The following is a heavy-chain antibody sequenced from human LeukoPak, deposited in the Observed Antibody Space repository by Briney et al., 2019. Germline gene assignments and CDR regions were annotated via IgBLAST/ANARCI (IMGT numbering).Heavy chain of an antibody. J-gene: IGHJ4*02. CDR3: ARGRPHGNDY. Sequence: GGSLRLSCAASGFTVSSNYMNWVRQAPGKGLEWVSVIYGGGNIYYADSVKGRFSISRDNAKNTLYLQMNSLRVEDTAVYYCARGRPHGNDYWGQGTLVTVSS. CDR1: GFTVSSNY. V-gene: IGHV3-53*01. D-gene: IGHD4-23*01. CDR2: IYGGGNI.